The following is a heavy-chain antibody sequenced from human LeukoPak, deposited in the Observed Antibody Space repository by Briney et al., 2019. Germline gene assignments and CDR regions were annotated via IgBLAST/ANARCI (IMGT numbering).Heavy chain of an antibody. CDR1: GGSISSYY. CDR2: IYTSGST. V-gene: IGHV4-4*07. J-gene: IGHJ6*03. CDR3: ARGPSRMVNPHMDV. Sequence: PSETLSLTCTVSGGSISSYYWSWIRQPAGKGLEWIGRIYTSGSTNYNPSLKGRVTMSVDTSKNQFSLKLSSVTAADTAVYYCARGPSRMVNPHMDVWGKGTTVTVSS. D-gene: IGHD2-8*01.